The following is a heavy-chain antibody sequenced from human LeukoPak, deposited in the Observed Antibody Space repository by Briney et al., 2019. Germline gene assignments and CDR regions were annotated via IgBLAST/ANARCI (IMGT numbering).Heavy chain of an antibody. CDR3: VRDLGGRSGH. D-gene: IGHD1-26*01. CDR1: GFTFSSNW. CDR2: ISEDGSTT. Sequence: GGSLRLSCAASGFTFSSNWMHWVRQAPGKGLVWVSRISEDGSTTNYADSVKGRSTIFRDNAKNTLYLQMNSLRAEDTAVYYCVRDLGGRSGHWGQGTLVTVSS. J-gene: IGHJ4*02. V-gene: IGHV3-74*01.